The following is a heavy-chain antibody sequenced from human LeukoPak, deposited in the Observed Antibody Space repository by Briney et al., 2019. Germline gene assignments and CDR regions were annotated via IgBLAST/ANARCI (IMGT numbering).Heavy chain of an antibody. Sequence: GGSLRLSCAASGFTVDSNYLSWVRQAPGKGLEWVSAMNSGGDTYYADSVRGRFIISRDKSRNTLYLQMNSLRVDDTAVYYCARGGSMVRGVLWGQGTLVTVSS. CDR2: MNSGGDT. CDR3: ARGGSMVRGVL. D-gene: IGHD3-10*01. CDR1: GFTVDSNY. V-gene: IGHV3-53*01. J-gene: IGHJ4*02.